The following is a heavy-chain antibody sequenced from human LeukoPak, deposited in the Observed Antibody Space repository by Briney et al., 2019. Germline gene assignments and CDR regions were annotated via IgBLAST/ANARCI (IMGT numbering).Heavy chain of an antibody. D-gene: IGHD6-19*01. J-gene: IGHJ4*02. CDR2: ITSSSTTM. Sequence: GGSLRLSCAASGFTFSSSWMYWVRQAPGKGLEWVSSITSSSTTMYYADSVKGRFTISRDNAKSSLFLQLNSLTEGDTAVYYCARAMRIAVAGTDYWGQGTLVTVSS. V-gene: IGHV3-48*02. CDR1: GFTFSSSW. CDR3: ARAMRIAVAGTDY.